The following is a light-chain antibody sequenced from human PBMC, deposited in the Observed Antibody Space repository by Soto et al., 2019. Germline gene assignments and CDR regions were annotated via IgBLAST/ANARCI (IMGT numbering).Light chain of an antibody. CDR1: SSNIGSNT. J-gene: IGLJ1*01. CDR3: AAWDDSLNGYV. CDR2: SNN. Sequence: QSFLTHPASASETPGQRVTISCSGSSSNIGSNTVNWYQQLPGTAPKLLIYSNNQRPSGVPDRFSGSKSGTSASLAISGLQSEDEADYHCAAWDDSLNGYVFGTGTKVTVL. V-gene: IGLV1-44*01.